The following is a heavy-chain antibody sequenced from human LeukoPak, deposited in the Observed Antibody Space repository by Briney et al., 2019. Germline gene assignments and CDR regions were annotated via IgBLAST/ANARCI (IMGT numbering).Heavy chain of an antibody. CDR3: AKPISGGLAVTADWFDP. D-gene: IGHD6-19*01. J-gene: IGHJ5*01. V-gene: IGHV3-23*01. CDR1: GFAFSLFA. CDR2: INANSGTR. Sequence: AGGSLRLSCEASGFAFSLFASWLRQPPGKGLEWVSTINANSGTRSYAASVRGRFTISRDNSKNTVYLQLNTLRAEDTAVYYCAKPISGGLAVTADWFDPWGQGTLVVVSS.